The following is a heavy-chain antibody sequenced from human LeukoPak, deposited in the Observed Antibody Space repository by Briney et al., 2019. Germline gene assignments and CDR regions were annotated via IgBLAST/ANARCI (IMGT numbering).Heavy chain of an antibody. Sequence: GGSLRLSCAASGFSFSSYWMHWVRQAPGKGLVWFSRIDSDGSSTSYADSVKGRFTISRDNAKNTLYLQMNSLRAEDTAVYYCARLISGWSPDHWGQGTLVTVSS. J-gene: IGHJ4*02. D-gene: IGHD6-19*01. CDR3: ARLISGWSPDH. CDR2: IDSDGSST. CDR1: GFSFSSYW. V-gene: IGHV3-74*01.